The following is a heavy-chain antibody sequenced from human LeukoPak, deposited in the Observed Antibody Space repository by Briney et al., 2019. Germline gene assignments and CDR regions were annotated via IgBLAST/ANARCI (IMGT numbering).Heavy chain of an antibody. Sequence: GGSLRLSCAASGFTFSSYGMHWVRQAPGXXXEWVAVIWYDGSNKYYADSVKGRFTISRDNSKNTLYLQMNSLRAEDTAVYYCARAPPYDSSGYYSWGQGTLVTVSS. V-gene: IGHV3-33*01. D-gene: IGHD3-22*01. CDR2: IWYDGSNK. CDR1: GFTFSSYG. CDR3: ARAPPYDSSGYYS. J-gene: IGHJ4*02.